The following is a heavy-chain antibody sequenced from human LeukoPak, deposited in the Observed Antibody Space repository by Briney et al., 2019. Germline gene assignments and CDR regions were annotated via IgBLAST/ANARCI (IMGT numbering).Heavy chain of an antibody. Sequence: GGSLRLSCAASGFTFSNYAMSWVRQAPGKGLEWVSAISGSGGSTYYADSVKGRFTISKDNSKNTLYLQMNSLRAEDTAVYYCAKDSFYDCTVYFDYWGQGTLVTVSS. CDR1: GFTFSNYA. CDR2: ISGSGGST. J-gene: IGHJ4*02. CDR3: AKDSFYDCTVYFDY. D-gene: IGHD2-8*02. V-gene: IGHV3-23*01.